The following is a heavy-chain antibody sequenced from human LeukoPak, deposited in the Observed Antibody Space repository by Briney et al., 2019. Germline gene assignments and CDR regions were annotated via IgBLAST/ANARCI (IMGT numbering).Heavy chain of an antibody. CDR2: IFYSGST. CDR3: ARDRAPSSGGYDNDNWFDP. D-gene: IGHD5-12*01. CDR1: GGSISSGRYC. V-gene: IGHV4-31*03. J-gene: IGHJ5*02. Sequence: SQTLSLTCTVSGGSISSGRYCWNWIRQHPGKGLEWIGYIFYSGSTYYNPSLKSRVTISLDTSKNQFSLKLNSVTVADTAVYYCARDRAPSSGGYDNDNWFDPWGQGTLVTVSS.